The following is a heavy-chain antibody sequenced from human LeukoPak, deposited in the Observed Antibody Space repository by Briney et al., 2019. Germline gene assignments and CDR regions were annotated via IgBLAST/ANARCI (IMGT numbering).Heavy chain of an antibody. Sequence: PSETLSLTCTASGGSVSGYYWSWIRRPPGKGLEWIGYIHYSGSTNYNPSLKSRVTISVDTSKNQFSLKLSSVTAADTAIYYCARGGSKQWLVDDSWGQGTLVTVSS. CDR1: GGSVSGYY. J-gene: IGHJ4*02. CDR3: ARGGSKQWLVDDS. D-gene: IGHD6-19*01. CDR2: IHYSGST. V-gene: IGHV4-59*02.